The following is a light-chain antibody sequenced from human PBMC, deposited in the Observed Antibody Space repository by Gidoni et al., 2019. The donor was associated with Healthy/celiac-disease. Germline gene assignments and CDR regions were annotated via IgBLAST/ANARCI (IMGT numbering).Light chain of an antibody. CDR2: DAS. V-gene: IGKV3-11*01. CDR3: QQRSNWLRT. CDR1: QSVSSY. J-gene: IGKJ3*01. Sequence: EIVLTQSPATLSLSPGERATLSCRASQSVSSYLAWYQQKPGQAPSLLIYDASNRATCIPARFSGSGSGTDFTLTISSLEPEDFAVYYCQQRSNWLRTFGPGTKVDIK.